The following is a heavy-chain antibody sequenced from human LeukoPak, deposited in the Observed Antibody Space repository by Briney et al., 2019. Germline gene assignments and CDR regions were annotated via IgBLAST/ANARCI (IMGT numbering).Heavy chain of an antibody. J-gene: IGHJ5*02. V-gene: IGHV1-2*02. D-gene: IGHD3-10*01. CDR2: INPNSGGT. Sequence: ASVKVSCKASGYTFTGYYMHWVRQAPGQGLEWMGWINPNSGGTNYAQKFQGRVTMTRATSISTAYMELSRLRSDDTAVYYCARTRKLLWCGGLGWNCFCPWGHGTLVSVST. CDR1: GYTFTGYY. CDR3: ARTRKLLWCGGLGWNCFCP.